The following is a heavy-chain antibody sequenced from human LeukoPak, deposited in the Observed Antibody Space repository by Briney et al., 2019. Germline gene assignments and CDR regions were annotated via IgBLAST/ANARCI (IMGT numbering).Heavy chain of an antibody. Sequence: PGGSLRLSCAACGFTFSNAWMSWVRQAPGKGLEWVGRIKSKTDGGTTDYAAPVKGRFTISRDDSKNTLYLEMYSLKTEDTAMYYCMYFWSGSSLVDYWGQGTLVTVS. CDR1: GFTFSNAW. J-gene: IGHJ4*02. CDR3: MYFWSGSSLVDY. CDR2: IKSKTDGGTT. D-gene: IGHD3-3*01. V-gene: IGHV3-15*01.